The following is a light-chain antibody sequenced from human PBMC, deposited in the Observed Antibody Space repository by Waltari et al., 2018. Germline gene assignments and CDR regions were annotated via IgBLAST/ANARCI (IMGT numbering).Light chain of an antibody. CDR1: ALPNQY. CDR2: KDS. Sequence: SYELTQPPSVSVSPGQTARITCSGDALPNQYAYWYQQKPGQAPVVVIYKDSERPSGIPERCSGSTSGTTVTLAISGVQAEDEADYYCQSTYSSGTSVVFGGGTKLTVL. J-gene: IGLJ2*01. CDR3: QSTYSSGTSVV. V-gene: IGLV3-25*03.